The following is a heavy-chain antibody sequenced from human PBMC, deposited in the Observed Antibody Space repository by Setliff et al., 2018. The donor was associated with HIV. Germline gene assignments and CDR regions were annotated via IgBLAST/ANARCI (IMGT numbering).Heavy chain of an antibody. CDR3: ARVGPFEFDSSGYAEF. CDR2: ISGYNGHT. D-gene: IGHD3-22*01. CDR1: GYTFSSFA. J-gene: IGHJ4*02. V-gene: IGHV1-18*01. Sequence: ASVKVSCKASGYTFSSFAMSWVRQAPGQGLEWVAWISGYNGHTNYAQRFQGRVTVTTDTSTSTAYMELRSLRSDGTAVYFCARVGPFEFDSSGYAEFWGQGTPVTVSS.